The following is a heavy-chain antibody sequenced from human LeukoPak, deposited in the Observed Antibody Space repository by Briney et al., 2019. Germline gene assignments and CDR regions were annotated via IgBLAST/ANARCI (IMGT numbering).Heavy chain of an antibody. CDR2: ILYDGSNQ. V-gene: IGHV3-30*18. CDR1: GFTFSSYG. CDR3: AKVRSPLYYYYAMDV. Sequence: GGSLRLSCAASGFTFSSYGMYWVRQAPGKGLECVAVILYDGSNQYYADSVKGRFTISRDNSKNTVDLQMNSLRGEDTAVYYCAKVRSPLYYYYAMDVWGQGTTVTVSS. J-gene: IGHJ6*02.